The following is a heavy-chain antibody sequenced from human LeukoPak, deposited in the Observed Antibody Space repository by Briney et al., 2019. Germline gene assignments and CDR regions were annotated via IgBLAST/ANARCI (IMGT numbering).Heavy chain of an antibody. J-gene: IGHJ4*02. V-gene: IGHV4-39*07. CDR3: ARELTGSGWTDY. D-gene: IGHD6-19*01. Sequence: SETLSLTFTVSGGSISSSSYYWGWIRQPPGKGLEWIGSIYYSGSTYYNPSLKSRVTISVDTSKNQFSLKLSSVTAAGTAVYYCARELTGSGWTDYWGQGTLVTVSS. CDR1: GGSISSSSYY. CDR2: IYYSGST.